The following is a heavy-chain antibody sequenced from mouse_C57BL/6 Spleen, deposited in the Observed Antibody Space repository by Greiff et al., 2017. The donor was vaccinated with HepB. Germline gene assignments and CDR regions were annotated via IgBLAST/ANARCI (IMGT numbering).Heavy chain of an antibody. CDR1: GFTFSSYA. J-gene: IGHJ4*01. CDR2: ISDGGSYT. V-gene: IGHV5-4*01. D-gene: IGHD3-1*01. Sequence: EVKLVESGGGLVKPGGSLKLSCAASGFTFSSYAMSWVRQTPEKRLEWVATISDGGSYTYYPDNVKGRFTISRDNAKNNLYLQMSHLKSEDTAMYYCAREGLRRTVYYAMDYWGQGTSVTVSS. CDR3: AREGLRRTVYYAMDY.